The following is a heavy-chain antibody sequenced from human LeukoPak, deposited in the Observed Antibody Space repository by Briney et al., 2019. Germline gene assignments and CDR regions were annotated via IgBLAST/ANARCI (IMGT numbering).Heavy chain of an antibody. CDR2: ISGSGGST. V-gene: IGHV3-23*01. J-gene: IGHJ4*02. Sequence: PGGSLRLSCAASGLTFSSYGMSWVRQAPGKGLEWVSAISGSGGSTYYADSVKGRFTISRDNSKNTLYLQMNSLRAEDTAVYYCAKEIDGSGSYYFDYWGQGTLVTVSS. D-gene: IGHD3-10*01. CDR3: AKEIDGSGSYYFDY. CDR1: GLTFSSYG.